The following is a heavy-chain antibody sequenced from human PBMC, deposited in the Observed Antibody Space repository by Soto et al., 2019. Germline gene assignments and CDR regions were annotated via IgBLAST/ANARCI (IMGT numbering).Heavy chain of an antibody. CDR3: AKAYYYDSSGFAN. V-gene: IGHV3-23*01. CDR2: ISGSGGST. CDR1: GFTFSSYA. J-gene: IGHJ4*02. Sequence: PGGSLRLSCAASGFTFSSYAMSWVRQAPGKGLEWVSAISGSGGSTYYADYVKGRFTNSRDNSKNTLYLQMNILRADDTAVYYCAKAYYYDSSGFANWGQGTLVTVSS. D-gene: IGHD3-22*01.